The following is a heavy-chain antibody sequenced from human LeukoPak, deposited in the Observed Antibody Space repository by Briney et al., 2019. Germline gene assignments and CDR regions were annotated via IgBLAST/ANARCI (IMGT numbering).Heavy chain of an antibody. CDR2: INNDGST. J-gene: IGHJ4*02. D-gene: IGHD3-10*01. Sequence: QAGGSLRLSCVASGFTFGNYWMHWVRQAPGKGPVCISRINNDGSTVYADPVTGRFTISRDNARNTLYLQTDNLRAEDTAVYYCARDYYGSIDYWGQGTLVTVSS. CDR3: ARDYYGSIDY. CDR1: GFTFGNYW. V-gene: IGHV3-74*01.